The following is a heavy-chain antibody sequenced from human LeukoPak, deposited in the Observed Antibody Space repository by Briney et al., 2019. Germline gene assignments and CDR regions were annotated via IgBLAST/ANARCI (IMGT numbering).Heavy chain of an antibody. CDR2: ISSNGGST. D-gene: IGHD2-15*01. CDR3: ARSYGPIVFDY. V-gene: IGHV3-64*01. CDR1: GFTFSSYA. J-gene: IGHJ4*02. Sequence: GGSLRLSCAASGFTFSSYAMHWVRQAPGKGLEYVSAISSNGGSTYYANSVKGRFTISRDNSKNTLYLQMGSLRAEDMAVYYCARSYGPIVFDYWGQGTLVTVSS.